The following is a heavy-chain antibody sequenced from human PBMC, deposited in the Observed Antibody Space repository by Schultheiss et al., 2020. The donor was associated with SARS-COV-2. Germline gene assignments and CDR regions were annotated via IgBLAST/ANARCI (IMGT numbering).Heavy chain of an antibody. V-gene: IGHV3-33*08. J-gene: IGHJ4*02. CDR3: ARDFLIHSYGILSDY. Sequence: GGSLRLSCAASGFTFSDYYMSWIRQAPGKGLEWVAVIWYDGSNKYYADSVKGRFTISRDNSKNTLYLQMNSLRAEDTAVYYCARDFLIHSYGILSDYWGQGTLVTVSS. CDR1: GFTFSDYY. D-gene: IGHD5-18*01. CDR2: IWYDGSNK.